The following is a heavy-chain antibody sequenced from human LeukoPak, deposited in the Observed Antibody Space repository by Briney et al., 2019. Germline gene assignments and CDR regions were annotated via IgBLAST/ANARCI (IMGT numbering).Heavy chain of an antibody. V-gene: IGHV3-23*01. Sequence: PGGSLRLSCAASGFTFSNYAMSWVRQAPGKGLEWVSAINGYGDSTYYADSVKGRFAISRDNSKNTLYLQMNSLQVEDTAVYYCAKKSSGWLTFYGYFDYWGQGTLVTVSS. CDR2: INGYGDST. D-gene: IGHD6-19*01. CDR1: GFTFSNYA. CDR3: AKKSSGWLTFYGYFDY. J-gene: IGHJ4*02.